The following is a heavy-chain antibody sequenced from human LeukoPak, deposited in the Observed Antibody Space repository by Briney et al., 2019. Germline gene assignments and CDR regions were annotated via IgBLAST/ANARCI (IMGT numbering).Heavy chain of an antibody. Sequence: PGGSLRLSCAASGFTFSSYAMSWVRQAPGKGLEWASAISGSGGSTYYADSVKGRFTISRDNSKNTLYLQMNSLRAEDTAVYYCAKGPWGSYRQSDYWGQGTLVTVSS. CDR2: ISGSGGST. CDR3: AKGPWGSYRQSDY. V-gene: IGHV3-23*01. D-gene: IGHD3-16*02. CDR1: GFTFSSYA. J-gene: IGHJ4*02.